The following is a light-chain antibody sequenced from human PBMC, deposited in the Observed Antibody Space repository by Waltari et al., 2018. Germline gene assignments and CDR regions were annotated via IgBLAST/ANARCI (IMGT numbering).Light chain of an antibody. V-gene: IGLV1-44*01. CDR1: SSNVGNNV. Sequence: QSVLTQPPSASGAPGQRVTISCSGSSSNVGNNVVNWYQQIPGTAPKLLIYRNDQRPSGVPDRFSGSKSGTSASLASSGLQSEDEGDYYCASWDDSPNGRWVFGGGTKLTVL. CDR3: ASWDDSPNGRWV. J-gene: IGLJ3*02. CDR2: RND.